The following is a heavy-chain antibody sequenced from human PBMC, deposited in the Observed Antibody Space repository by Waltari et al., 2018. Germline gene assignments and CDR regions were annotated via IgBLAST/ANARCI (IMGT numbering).Heavy chain of an antibody. Sequence: QVQLQESGPGLVKPSQTLSLTCTVSGGSISSGSYYWSWIRQPAGKGLGWSGRIYTSGGTNNNPSLKSPVTTSVDKSKNQFSLKLSSVTAADTAVYYCASVSYSSGWYYFDYWGQGTLVTVSS. CDR1: GGSISSGSYY. D-gene: IGHD6-19*01. J-gene: IGHJ4*02. V-gene: IGHV4-61*02. CDR3: ASVSYSSGWYYFDY. CDR2: IYTSGGT.